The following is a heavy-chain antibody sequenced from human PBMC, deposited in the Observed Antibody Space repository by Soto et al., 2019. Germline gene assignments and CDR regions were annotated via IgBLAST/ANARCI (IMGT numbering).Heavy chain of an antibody. CDR3: ARAGVVPAAIRGSTTGYYYYGMDV. V-gene: IGHV1-69*01. Sequence: QVQLVQSGAEVKKPGSSVKVSCKASGGTFSSYAISWVRQAPGQGLEWMGGIIPIFGTANYAQKFQGRVTITADESTSTAYMELSSLRSEDTAVYYCARAGVVPAAIRGSTTGYYYYGMDVWGQGTTVTVSS. J-gene: IGHJ6*02. D-gene: IGHD2-2*02. CDR2: IIPIFGTA. CDR1: GGTFSSYA.